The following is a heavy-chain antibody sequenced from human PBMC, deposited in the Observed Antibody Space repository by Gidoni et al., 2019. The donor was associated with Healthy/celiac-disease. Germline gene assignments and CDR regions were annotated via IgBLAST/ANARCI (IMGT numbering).Heavy chain of an antibody. Sequence: QVQLVASGGGLVKPGGSLRPSCAAPGFTFSDYYMSWIRQAPGKGLEWVSYISSSGSNIYYADSGKGRFTISRDNAKNSLYLQMNSLRAEDTAVYYCARASGDYPYYFDYWGQGTLVTVSS. CDR1: GFTFSDYY. D-gene: IGHD4-17*01. J-gene: IGHJ4*02. CDR3: ARASGDYPYYFDY. V-gene: IGHV3-11*01. CDR2: ISSSGSNI.